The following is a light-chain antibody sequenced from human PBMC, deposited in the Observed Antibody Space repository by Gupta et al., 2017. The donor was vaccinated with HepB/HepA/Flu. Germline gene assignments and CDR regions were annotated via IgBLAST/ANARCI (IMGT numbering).Light chain of an antibody. V-gene: IGLV1-44*01. CDR3: AAWDDSLNVV. Sequence: QSVLTPLPSASGPPRQRLTCSCSGSSPNIGSNSVNWYQQPPGTAPKLLIYINNQRPSGVPDRFSGSKSGTSASLAISGLQSEDEADYYCAAWDDSLNVVFGGGTKRTVL. J-gene: IGLJ2*01. CDR1: SPNIGSNS. CDR2: INN.